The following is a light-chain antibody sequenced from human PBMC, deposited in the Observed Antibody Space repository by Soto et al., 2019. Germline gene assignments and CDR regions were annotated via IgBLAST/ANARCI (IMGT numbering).Light chain of an antibody. CDR1: QSIDSD. Sequence: EIVLTQSPATLSLSPGERATLSCRASQSIDSDLAWYQQTPGQAPRLLIYGASNRATGIPDRFSGSGSGTDFTLTISRLEPEDFAVYYCQQYGSSGTFGQGTKVDIK. J-gene: IGKJ1*01. V-gene: IGKV3-20*01. CDR3: QQYGSSGT. CDR2: GAS.